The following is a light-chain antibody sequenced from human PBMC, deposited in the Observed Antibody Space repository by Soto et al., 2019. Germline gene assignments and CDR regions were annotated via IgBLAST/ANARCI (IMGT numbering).Light chain of an antibody. Sequence: DIVLTQSPATLSLSPGERATLSCRASQNIGNYLHWYQQKPGQAPRLLTYDASNRASDIPARFSGSGSGTDFTLTISSLEPEDFAVYYCQQRSNWRGLTFGGGTKVDIK. J-gene: IGKJ4*01. CDR3: QQRSNWRGLT. V-gene: IGKV3-11*01. CDR2: DAS. CDR1: QNIGNY.